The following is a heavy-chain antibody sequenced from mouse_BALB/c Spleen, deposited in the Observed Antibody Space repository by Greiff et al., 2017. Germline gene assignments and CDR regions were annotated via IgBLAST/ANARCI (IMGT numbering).Heavy chain of an antibody. CDR3: ARGDGNYYFDY. V-gene: IGHV5-6-5*01. CDR2: ISSGGST. Sequence: EVKLMESGGGLVKPGGSLKLSCAASGFTFSSYAMSWVRQTPEKRLEWVASISSGGSTYYPDSVKGRFTISRDNARNILYLQMSSLRSEDTAMYYCARGDGNYYFDYWGQGTTLTVSS. D-gene: IGHD2-1*01. J-gene: IGHJ2*01. CDR1: GFTFSSYA.